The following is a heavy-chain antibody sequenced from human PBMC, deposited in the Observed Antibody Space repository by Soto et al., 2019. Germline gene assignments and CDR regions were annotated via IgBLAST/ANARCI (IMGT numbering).Heavy chain of an antibody. CDR1: GYTFTSYG. D-gene: IGHD1-20*01. CDR3: ARCGGMGYNWNDGGWFDP. V-gene: IGHV1-18*01. Sequence: ASVKVSCKASGYTFTSYGISWVRQAPGQGLEWMGWISAYNGNTNYAQKLQGRVTMTTDTSTSTAYMELRSLRSDDTAVYYCARCGGMGYNWNDGGWFDPWGQGTLVTVSS. CDR2: ISAYNGNT. J-gene: IGHJ5*02.